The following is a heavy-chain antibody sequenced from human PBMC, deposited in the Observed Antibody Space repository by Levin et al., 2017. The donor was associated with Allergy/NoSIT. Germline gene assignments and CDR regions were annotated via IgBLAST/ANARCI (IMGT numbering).Heavy chain of an antibody. Sequence: SQTLSLTCAVYGGSFSGYYWSWIRQPPGKGLEWIGEINHSGSTNYNPSLKSRVTISVDTSKNQFSLKLSSVTAADTAVYYCARPRGYSYPSAGFFQHWGQGTLVTVSS. CDR1: GGSFSGYY. CDR2: INHSGST. V-gene: IGHV4-34*01. CDR3: ARPRGYSYPSAGFFQH. D-gene: IGHD5-18*01. J-gene: IGHJ1*01.